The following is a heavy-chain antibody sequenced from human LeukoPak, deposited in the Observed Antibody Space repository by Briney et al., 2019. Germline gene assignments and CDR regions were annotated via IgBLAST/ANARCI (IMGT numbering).Heavy chain of an antibody. CDR3: VKEKLGSRWCTFDY. CDR1: GFNFYDYS. Sequence: PGGSLRLSCVASGFNFYDYSMHGVREAPGGGLEGCFLISKRGDRTFYADSVKGRLTVSRDNMRSSLYLQMSSLTPEDSGIYYCVKEKLGSRWCTFDYWGQRTLVTVSS. D-gene: IGHD6-13*01. CDR2: ISKRGDRT. V-gene: IGHV3-43*01. J-gene: IGHJ4*02.